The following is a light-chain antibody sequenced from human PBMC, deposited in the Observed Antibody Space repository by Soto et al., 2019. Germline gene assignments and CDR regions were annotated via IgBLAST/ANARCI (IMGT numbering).Light chain of an antibody. J-gene: IGKJ1*01. CDR1: QTVNSDY. CDR3: HQFGYSPRT. V-gene: IGKV3-20*01. CDR2: ATS. Sequence: EIVLTQSPGTLSLSPGETATLSCRASQTVNSDYLAWFQQRPGQAPRLLIFATSRRATYIPDRFSGSGSGTDFTLAIRRLEPEDFAVYYCHQFGYSPRTFGQGTKVDIK.